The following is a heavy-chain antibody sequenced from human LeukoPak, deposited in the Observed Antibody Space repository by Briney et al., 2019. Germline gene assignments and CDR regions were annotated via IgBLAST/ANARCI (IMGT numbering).Heavy chain of an antibody. D-gene: IGHD3-9*01. CDR2: INPNSGGT. J-gene: IGHJ4*02. Sequence: ASVKVSCKASGYTFTGYYMHWVRQAPGQGLEWMGWINPNSGGTNYAQKFQGRVTMTRDTSISTAYMELSRLRSDDTAVYYCASFYDILTGYTRSFDYWGQGTLVTVSS. CDR3: ASFYDILTGYTRSFDY. CDR1: GYTFTGYY. V-gene: IGHV1-2*02.